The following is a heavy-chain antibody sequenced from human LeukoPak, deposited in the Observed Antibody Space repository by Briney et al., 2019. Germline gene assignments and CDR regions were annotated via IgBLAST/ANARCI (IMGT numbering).Heavy chain of an antibody. Sequence: SETLSLTCTVSGGSISSYYWSWIRQPPGKGLEWIGYIYYSGSTYYNPSLKSRVTISVDTSKNQFSLKLSSVTAADTAVYYCARQTLDERITMIVVVIDKGYYFDYWGQGTLVTVSS. CDR3: ARQTLDERITMIVVVIDKGYYFDY. CDR2: IYYSGST. CDR1: GGSISSYY. V-gene: IGHV4-59*08. J-gene: IGHJ4*02. D-gene: IGHD3-22*01.